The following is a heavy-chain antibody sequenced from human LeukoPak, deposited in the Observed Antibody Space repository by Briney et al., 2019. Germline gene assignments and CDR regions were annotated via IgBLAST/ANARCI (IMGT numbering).Heavy chain of an antibody. J-gene: IGHJ4*02. Sequence: SETLSLTCTDADGFISSYYWSWIRQPARRGLEWIGRIYTSGSTDYIPSLKSRVTMSVDTSKNQFSLKLSSVTAADTAVYYCARDRVPDSVSYYFDYWGQGTLVTVSS. D-gene: IGHD1-26*01. CDR1: DGFISSYY. CDR2: IYTSGST. V-gene: IGHV4-4*07. CDR3: ARDRVPDSVSYYFDY.